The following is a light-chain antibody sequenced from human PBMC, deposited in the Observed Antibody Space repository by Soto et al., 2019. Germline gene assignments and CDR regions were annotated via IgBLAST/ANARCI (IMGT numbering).Light chain of an antibody. J-gene: IGKJ1*01. CDR3: QQYDSYSPT. CDR1: QSINNW. CDR2: DAS. Sequence: PSTLSASVGDRVTITCRASQSINNWLAWYQQKPGKAPNLLIYDASTLVSGVPSRFSGSGSGTEFTLTITSLQPDDFATYHCQQYDSYSPTFGQGTKVDIK. V-gene: IGKV1-5*01.